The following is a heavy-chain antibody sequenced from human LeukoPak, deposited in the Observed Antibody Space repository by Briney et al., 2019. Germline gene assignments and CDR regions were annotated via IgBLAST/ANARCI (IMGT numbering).Heavy chain of an antibody. V-gene: IGHV4-34*01. CDR1: GGSFSGYY. J-gene: IGHJ6*03. CDR2: INHSGST. D-gene: IGHD6-13*01. Sequence: PSETLSLTCAVYGGSFSGYYWSWIRQPPGKGLEWIGEINHSGSTNYNPSLKSRVTILVDTSKNQFSLKLSSVTAADAAVYYCARVYIAAARRHYYYYMDVWGKGTTVTVSS. CDR3: ARVYIAAARRHYYYYMDV.